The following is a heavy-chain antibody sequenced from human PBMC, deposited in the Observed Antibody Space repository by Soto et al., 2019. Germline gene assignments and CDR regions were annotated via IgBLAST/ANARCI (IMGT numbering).Heavy chain of an antibody. Sequence: PGGSLRLSCAASGFTFSSYEMSWVRQAPGKGLEWVSYISSSSSAIYYADSVKGRFTISRENAKNSLYLQMSSLRAEDTAVYYCSRVKYTDCVRSIDYWGQGTLVTVSS. J-gene: IGHJ4*02. V-gene: IGHV3-48*03. D-gene: IGHD3-10*02. CDR3: SRVKYTDCVRSIDY. CDR2: ISSSSSAI. CDR1: GFTFSSYE.